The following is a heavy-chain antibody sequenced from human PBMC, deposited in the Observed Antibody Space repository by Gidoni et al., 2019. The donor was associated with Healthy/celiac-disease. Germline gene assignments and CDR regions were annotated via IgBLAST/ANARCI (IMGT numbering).Heavy chain of an antibody. CDR2: INPNSGGT. V-gene: IGHV1-2*02. Sequence: QVQLVQSGAEVKKPGASVKVSCKASGYTFTGYYMHWVRQAPGQGLEWMGWINPNSGGTNYAQKLQGRVTMTRDMSISTAYMELSRLRSDDTAVYYCARDGRILGSGPRSGLNWGQGTLVTVSS. D-gene: IGHD6-19*01. CDR3: ARDGRILGSGPRSGLN. CDR1: GYTFTGYY. J-gene: IGHJ4*02.